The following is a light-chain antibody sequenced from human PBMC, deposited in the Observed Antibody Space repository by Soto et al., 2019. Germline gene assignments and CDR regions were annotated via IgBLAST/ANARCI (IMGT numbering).Light chain of an antibody. CDR2: KAS. V-gene: IGKV1-5*03. J-gene: IGKJ3*01. Sequence: EIQMTQTHGTLSASVVGRVTSTFLASRSISSWLAWYQQKPGKAPKLLIYKASSLESGVPSRFSGSGSGTEFTLTISSLQPDDFATYYCQHSGTFGPGTKADIK. CDR3: QHSGT. CDR1: RSISSW.